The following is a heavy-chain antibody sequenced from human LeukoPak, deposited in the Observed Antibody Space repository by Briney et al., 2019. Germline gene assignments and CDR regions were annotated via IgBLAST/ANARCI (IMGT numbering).Heavy chain of an antibody. CDR2: ISSSSSTI. CDR1: GFTFSSYE. Sequence: PGGSLRLSCAASGFTFSSYEMNWVRQAPGKGLEWVSYISSSSSTIYYADSVKGRFTISRDNAKNSLYLQMNSLRAEDTAVYYCATERPYGDPSTHAFDIWGQGTMVTVSS. D-gene: IGHD4-17*01. J-gene: IGHJ3*02. CDR3: ATERPYGDPSTHAFDI. V-gene: IGHV3-48*01.